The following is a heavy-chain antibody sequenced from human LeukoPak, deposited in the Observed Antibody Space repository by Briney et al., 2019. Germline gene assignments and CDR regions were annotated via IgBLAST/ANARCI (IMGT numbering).Heavy chain of an antibody. CDR2: IKIDGSEK. V-gene: IGHV3-7*05. CDR1: GFTFSSYW. CDR3: ARGYSSPNWFDP. D-gene: IGHD6-13*01. Sequence: GGSLRLSCAASGFTFSSYWMSWLRQAPGKGLEGVANIKIDGSEKYYVDSVKGRFTISRDNAKNSLYLQMNSLRAEDTAVYYCARGYSSPNWFDPWGQGTLVTVSS. J-gene: IGHJ5*02.